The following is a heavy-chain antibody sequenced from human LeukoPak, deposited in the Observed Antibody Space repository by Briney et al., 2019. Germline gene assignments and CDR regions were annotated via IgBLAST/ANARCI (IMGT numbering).Heavy chain of an antibody. CDR1: GFTFSSYA. D-gene: IGHD1-1*01. J-gene: IGHJ5*02. CDR2: ISGSGGST. Sequence: GGSLRLSCAASGFTFSSYAMSWVRQAPGKGLEWVSAISGSGGSTYYADSVKGRFTISRDNSKNTLYLQMNSLRAEDTAVYYCTARGDWNDAWFDPWGQGTLVTVSS. CDR3: TARGDWNDAWFDP. V-gene: IGHV3-23*01.